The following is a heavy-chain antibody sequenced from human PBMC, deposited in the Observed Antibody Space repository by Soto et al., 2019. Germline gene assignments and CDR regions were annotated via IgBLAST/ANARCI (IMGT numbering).Heavy chain of an antibody. V-gene: IGHV3-23*01. CDR3: AKDLSGADCP. CDR1: GFTFSSYT. J-gene: IGHJ5*02. D-gene: IGHD2-21*02. Sequence: EVHLLESGGGLVQPGGSLRVSCAASGFTFSSYTMNWVRQAPGKGLEWVSSISGSGGSTYYADSVKGRFTISRDNPGNTLYLQMNSLRVEDTAVYYCAKDLSGADCPWGQGTLVTVSS. CDR2: ISGSGGST.